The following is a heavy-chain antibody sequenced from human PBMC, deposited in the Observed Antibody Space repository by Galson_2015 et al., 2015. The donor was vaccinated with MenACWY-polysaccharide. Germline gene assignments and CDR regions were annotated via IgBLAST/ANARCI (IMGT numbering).Heavy chain of an antibody. D-gene: IGHD2-2*01. CDR2: ISSSGRVT. V-gene: IGHV3-11*01. J-gene: IGHJ5*02. CDR3: VKGDILVPAAIIAGS. Sequence: FHEFYLSWIRQAPGKGLEWISYISSSGRVTKYADSVKGRFTISRDNAKNSLYLQMHSLRIEDTAVYYCVKGDILVPAAIIAGSWGQGALITVSS. CDR1: FHEFY.